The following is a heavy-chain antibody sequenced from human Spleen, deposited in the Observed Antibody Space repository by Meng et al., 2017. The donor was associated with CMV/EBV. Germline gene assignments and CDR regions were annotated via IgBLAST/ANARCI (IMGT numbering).Heavy chain of an antibody. CDR3: ARGPVSSVYYLLAY. CDR1: GYTFTSYD. V-gene: IGHV1-8*01. D-gene: IGHD3-22*01. Sequence: QVQLVHTGAEVKKPGASVRVSCKASGYTFTSYDINWVRQATGQGLEWMGWMNPNSGNTGYAQKFQGRVTMTRYTSIRTAYMELSSLRSEDTAVYYCARGPVSSVYYLLAYWGQGTLVTVSS. CDR2: MNPNSGNT. J-gene: IGHJ4*02.